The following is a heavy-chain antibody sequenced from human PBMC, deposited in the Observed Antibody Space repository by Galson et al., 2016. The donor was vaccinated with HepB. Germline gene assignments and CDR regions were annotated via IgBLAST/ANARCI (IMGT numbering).Heavy chain of an antibody. J-gene: IGHJ6*02. CDR3: AGYTERYRKIAVAYYYYGMDV. CDR1: GGTFSSYA. D-gene: IGHD6-19*01. V-gene: IGHV1-69*13. CDR2: IIPRFGTT. Sequence: SVKVSCKAPGGTFSSYAISWLRQAPGQGLEWMGGIIPRFGTTNDAQKFQDRVTITADESTSTAYMELSSLRSEDTAVYYCAGYTERYRKIAVAYYYYGMDVWGQGTTVTVSS.